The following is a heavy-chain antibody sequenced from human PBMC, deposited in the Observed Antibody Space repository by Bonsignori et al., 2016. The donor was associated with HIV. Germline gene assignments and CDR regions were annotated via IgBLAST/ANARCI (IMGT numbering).Heavy chain of an antibody. CDR3: ARDCSGGSCYSFFIMYYFDY. CDR2: ISSSSSYI. J-gene: IGHJ4*02. V-gene: IGHV3-21*01. Sequence: VRQAPGKGLEWVSSISSSSSYIYYADSVKGRFTISRDNAKNSLYLQMNSLRAEDTAVYYCARDCSGGSCYSFFIMYYFDYWGPGNPWSPSPQ. D-gene: IGHD2-15*01.